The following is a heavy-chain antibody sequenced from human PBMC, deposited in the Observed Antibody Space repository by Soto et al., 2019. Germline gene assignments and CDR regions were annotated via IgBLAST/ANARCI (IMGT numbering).Heavy chain of an antibody. D-gene: IGHD3-16*01. Sequence: QVQLVQSGAEVKKPGASVKVSCKASGYPFTNFGISWVRQAPGHGLEWMGWISAYNGNTNSAQKFQDRVTMTTDTATSSAYVELRSLRSDDTAIYYCAGGGTPIDRWGQGTLVTVSS. V-gene: IGHV1-18*01. CDR1: GYPFTNFG. CDR2: ISAYNGNT. J-gene: IGHJ5*02. CDR3: AGGGTPIDR.